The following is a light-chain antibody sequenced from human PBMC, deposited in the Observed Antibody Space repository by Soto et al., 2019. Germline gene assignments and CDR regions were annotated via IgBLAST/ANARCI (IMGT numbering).Light chain of an antibody. CDR2: GAS. CDR1: QSVSSTY. Sequence: EILLTQSPGTLSLSPGERATLSCRASQSVSSTYLAWYQQKPGQAPGLLLYGASNRASGIPDRFAGSGSGTDFTLTISRLEPEDFAVYYCQQYGSSTPNFSGGTKV. V-gene: IGKV3-20*01. CDR3: QQYGSSTPN. J-gene: IGKJ4*01.